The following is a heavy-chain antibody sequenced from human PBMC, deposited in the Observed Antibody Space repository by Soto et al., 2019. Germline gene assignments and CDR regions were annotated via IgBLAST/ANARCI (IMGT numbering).Heavy chain of an antibody. V-gene: IGHV1-46*01. J-gene: IGHJ5*02. CDR2: IDPNDGRT. Sequence: ASVKVSCKASGYTFTSYWIHWVRQAPGQGLEWVAMIDPNDGRTNYVQVLQGRITVTRHTSTSTVYMEISSLRSDDTAFYYCVRDRPHAWFDPWGQGTLVTVSS. CDR3: VRDRPHAWFDP. CDR1: GYTFTSYW.